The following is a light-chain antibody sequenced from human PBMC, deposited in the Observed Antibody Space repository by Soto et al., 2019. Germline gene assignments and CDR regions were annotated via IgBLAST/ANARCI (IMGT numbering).Light chain of an antibody. V-gene: IGLV2-14*01. J-gene: IGLJ1*01. CDR1: SSDIGAYNY. Sequence: QSALTQPASVSGSPGQSITISCTGTSSDIGAYNYVSWYQQHPGKAPKLMLYEVSNRPSGVANRFSGSKSGNTASLTISGLQAEDEADYYCNSYTDDSTLYVFGTGTTVTVL. CDR3: NSYTDDSTLYV. CDR2: EVS.